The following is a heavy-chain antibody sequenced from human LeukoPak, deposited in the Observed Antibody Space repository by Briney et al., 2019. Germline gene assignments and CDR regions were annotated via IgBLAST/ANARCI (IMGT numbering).Heavy chain of an antibody. CDR3: ARHYYDGRTNNWFDP. J-gene: IGHJ5*02. D-gene: IGHD3-22*01. CDR2: IYPGDSDT. V-gene: IGHV5-51*01. Sequence: GASLKISCRGSGSRFTNYWILWVRQMPGKGLEYMGVIYPGDSDTRYSPSFQGHVTISADKSINTAYLQWSSLKASDTAMYYCARHYYDGRTNNWFDPWGQGTLVTVSS. CDR1: GSRFTNYW.